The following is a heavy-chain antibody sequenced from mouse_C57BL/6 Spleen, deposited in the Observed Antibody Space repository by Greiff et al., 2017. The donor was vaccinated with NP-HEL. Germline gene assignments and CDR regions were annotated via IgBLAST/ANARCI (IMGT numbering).Heavy chain of an antibody. V-gene: IGHV5-17*01. CDR2: ISSGSSTI. CDR1: GFTFSDYG. D-gene: IGHD1-1*01. J-gene: IGHJ3*01. CDR3: ARDYYGSSYSFAY. Sequence: DVKLVESGGGLVKPGGSLKLSCAASGFTFSDYGMHWVRQAPEKGLEWVAYISSGSSTIYYADTVKGRFTISRDNAKNTLFLQMNSLRSEDTAMYYCARDYYGSSYSFAYWGQGTLVTVSA.